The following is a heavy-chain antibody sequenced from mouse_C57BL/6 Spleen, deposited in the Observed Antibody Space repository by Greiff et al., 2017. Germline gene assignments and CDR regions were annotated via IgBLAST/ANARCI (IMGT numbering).Heavy chain of an antibody. V-gene: IGHV3-6*01. D-gene: IGHD2-2*01. Sequence: EVQLVESGPGLVKPSQSLSLTCSVTGYSITSGYYWNWIRQFPGNKLEWMGYISYDGSNNYNPSLKNRISITRDTSKNQFFLKLNSVTIEDTATYYCARGGYGYPFAYWGQGTLVTVSA. J-gene: IGHJ3*01. CDR2: ISYDGSN. CDR3: ARGGYGYPFAY. CDR1: GYSITSGYY.